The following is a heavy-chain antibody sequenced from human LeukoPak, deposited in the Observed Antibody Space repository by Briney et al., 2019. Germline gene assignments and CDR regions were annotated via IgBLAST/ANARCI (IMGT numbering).Heavy chain of an antibody. D-gene: IGHD2-2*01. CDR3: VVILVPGGVWHFDL. J-gene: IGHJ2*01. V-gene: IGHV3-33*03. Sequence: HPGTPLRLSCVVSGLTFRNYGFHWVRQAPGKGLEWVAIIYSGGGTTKYYAESVKDRFTITRDDSKDTLYLQMNSLRAEDTAVYYCVVILVPGGVWHFDLWGRGTLVTVSS. CDR1: GLTFRNYG. CDR2: IYSGGGTTK.